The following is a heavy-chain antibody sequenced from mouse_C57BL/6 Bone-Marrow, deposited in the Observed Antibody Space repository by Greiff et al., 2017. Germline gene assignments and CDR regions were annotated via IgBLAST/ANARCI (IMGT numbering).Heavy chain of an antibody. CDR3: ARSDYSGSRTWFAD. V-gene: IGHV14-3*01. CDR1: GFNIKNTY. J-gene: IGHJ3*01. CDR2: IDPANGNP. Sequence: VQLKESVAELVRPGASVKLSCTASGFNIKNTYMPWVKPRPEQGLEWIGRIDPANGNPTYVPKFQGKATLTADTSSNTASLQLSSLTAEDTAVYYCARSDYSGSRTWFADWGQGTLVTVSA. D-gene: IGHD1-1*01.